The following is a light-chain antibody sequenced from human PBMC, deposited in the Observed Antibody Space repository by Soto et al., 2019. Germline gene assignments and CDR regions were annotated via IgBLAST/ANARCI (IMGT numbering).Light chain of an antibody. Sequence: DIQMTKSPSSLSASVGDRVTITCRASQSISSYLNWYQQKPGKPPKLLIYAAFSLQSGVPSRFSGGGSGTDFTLTISTLQPEDFATYYCQQSYSTPWTFGQGTKVEIK. J-gene: IGKJ1*01. V-gene: IGKV1-39*01. CDR3: QQSYSTPWT. CDR2: AAF. CDR1: QSISSY.